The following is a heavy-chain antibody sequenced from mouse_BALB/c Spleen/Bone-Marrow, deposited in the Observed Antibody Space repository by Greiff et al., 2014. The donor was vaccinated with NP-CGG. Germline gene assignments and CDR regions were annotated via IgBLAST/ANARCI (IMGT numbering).Heavy chain of an antibody. D-gene: IGHD1-1*01. Sequence: VQLKQSGAELVKPGASVKLSCTASGFNIKDTYMHWVKQRPEQGLEWIGRIDPANCNTKYDPKFQGKATITADTSSNTAYLQLSSLTSEDTAVYYCAAYYYGTYGFAYWGQGTLVPVSA. CDR1: GFNIKDTY. J-gene: IGHJ3*01. CDR3: AAYYYGTYGFAY. CDR2: IDPANCNT. V-gene: IGHV14-3*02.